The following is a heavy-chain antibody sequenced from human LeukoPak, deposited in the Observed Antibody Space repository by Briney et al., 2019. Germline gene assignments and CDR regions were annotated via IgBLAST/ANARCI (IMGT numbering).Heavy chain of an antibody. J-gene: IGHJ4*02. D-gene: IGHD3-22*01. CDR3: TADLSDSSAWSFDY. Sequence: KPGGSLRLSCAASGFTFSDAWLSWVRQAPGKGLEWIGRIRTKSEGEPTDYPGPVKGRFTIPRDHSKTTLYLQMNSLRTEDTAVYYCTADLSDSSAWSFDYWGQGTLVTVSS. CDR1: GFTFSDAW. V-gene: IGHV3-15*01. CDR2: IRTKSEGEPT.